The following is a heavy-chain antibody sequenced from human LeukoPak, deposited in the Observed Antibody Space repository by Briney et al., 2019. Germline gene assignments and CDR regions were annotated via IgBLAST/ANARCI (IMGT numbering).Heavy chain of an antibody. D-gene: IGHD3-22*01. CDR3: ARQPTSYDSSGYYSDLFDY. CDR2: IYYSGST. V-gene: IGHV4-59*01. CDR1: GGSISSYY. J-gene: IGHJ4*02. Sequence: SETLSLTCTVSGGSISSYYWSWIRQPPGKGLEWIGYIYYSGSTNYNPSLKSRVTISVDTSKNQFSLKLSSVTAADTAVYYCARQPTSYDSSGYYSDLFDYWGQGTLVTVSS.